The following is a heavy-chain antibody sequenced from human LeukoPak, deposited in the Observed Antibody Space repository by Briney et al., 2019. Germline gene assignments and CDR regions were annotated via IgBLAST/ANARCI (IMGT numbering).Heavy chain of an antibody. CDR3: XKATLRTTVVKGVLDY. CDR2: ISGSGGST. Sequence: GGSLRLSCAASGFTFSSYAMSWVRQAPGKGLEWVSAISGSGGSTYYADSVKGRFTISRDNSKNTLYLQMNSLKAEDTAVYYCXKATLRTTVVKGVLDYWGQGTLVTVSS. J-gene: IGHJ4*02. V-gene: IGHV3-23*01. CDR1: GFTFSSYA. D-gene: IGHD4-23*01.